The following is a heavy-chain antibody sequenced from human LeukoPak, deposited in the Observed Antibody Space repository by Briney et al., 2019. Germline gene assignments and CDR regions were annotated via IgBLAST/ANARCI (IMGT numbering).Heavy chain of an antibody. CDR3: ARDAIDSSGFDLDY. V-gene: IGHV3-11*01. CDR2: ISTSAGTI. D-gene: IGHD3-22*01. J-gene: IGHJ4*02. CDR1: GFTFSDYY. Sequence: PGESLRLSCAASGFTFSDYYMTWIRQAPGKGLEWISYISTSAGTIYYADSVKGRFTISRDNAKNSLYLQMNSLRAEETAVYYCARDAIDSSGFDLDYWGQGTLVTVSS.